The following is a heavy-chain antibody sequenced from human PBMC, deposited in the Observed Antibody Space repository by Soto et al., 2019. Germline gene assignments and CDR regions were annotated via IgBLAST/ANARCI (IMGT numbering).Heavy chain of an antibody. CDR1: GGSISSGGYY. D-gene: IGHD1-26*01. CDR2: IYYSGST. CDR3: ARAVSGHYYFDY. V-gene: IGHV4-31*03. J-gene: IGHJ4*02. Sequence: SETLSLTCTVSGGSISSGGYYWSWIRQHPGKGLEWIGYIYYSGSTYYNPSLKSRVTISVDTSKNQFSLKLSSVTAADTAVYYCARAVSGHYYFDYWGQGTLVTVSA.